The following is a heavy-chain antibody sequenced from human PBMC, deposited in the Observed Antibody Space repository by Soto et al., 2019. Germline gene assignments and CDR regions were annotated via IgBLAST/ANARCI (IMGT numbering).Heavy chain of an antibody. D-gene: IGHD3-22*01. Sequence: ASVKVSCKASGYSFATYGFSWVRQAPGEGLECVGWISAHNGDTHYSQKFQGRVTLTTDTSTNTGYMELRSLTSDDTAVYFCATEPIYYNDGSGYYPLGHWGQGTLVTVSS. J-gene: IGHJ4*02. CDR3: ATEPIYYNDGSGYYPLGH. V-gene: IGHV1-18*04. CDR2: ISAHNGDT. CDR1: GYSFATYG.